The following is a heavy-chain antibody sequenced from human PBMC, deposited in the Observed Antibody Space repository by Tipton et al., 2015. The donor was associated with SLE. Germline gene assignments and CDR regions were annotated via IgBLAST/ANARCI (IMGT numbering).Heavy chain of an antibody. D-gene: IGHD2-8*02. J-gene: IGHJ4*02. CDR1: GGSISSGGYY. CDR2: IYYSGST. V-gene: IGHV4-31*03. Sequence: TLSLTCTVSGGSISSGGYYWSWIRQHPGKGLEWIGYIYYSGSTYYNPSLKSRVTISVDTSKNQFSLKLSSVTAADTAVYYCARGRGVQYLWYFDYWGQGTLVTVSS. CDR3: ARGRGVQYLWYFDY.